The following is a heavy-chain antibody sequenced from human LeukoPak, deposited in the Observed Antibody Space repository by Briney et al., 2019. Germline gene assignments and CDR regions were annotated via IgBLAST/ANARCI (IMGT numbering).Heavy chain of an antibody. CDR3: ARDRHGGHDY. Sequence: ASVKVSCKASGYTFTSYGISWVRQAPGQGLEWMGGIIPIFGTANYAQKFQGRVTITADESTSTAYMELSSLRSEDTAVYYCARDRHGGHDYWGQGTLVTVSS. D-gene: IGHD5/OR15-5a*01. J-gene: IGHJ4*02. CDR2: IIPIFGTA. V-gene: IGHV1-69*13. CDR1: GYTFTSYG.